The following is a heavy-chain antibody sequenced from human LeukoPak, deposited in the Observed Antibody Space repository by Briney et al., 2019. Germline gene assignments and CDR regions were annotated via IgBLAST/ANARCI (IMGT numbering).Heavy chain of an antibody. CDR2: INAGNGNT. CDR1: GYTFTTYS. D-gene: IGHD3/OR15-3a*01. V-gene: IGHV1-3*01. Sequence: GASVKVSCKASGYTFTTYSVHWVRQAPGQRLEWMGWINAGNGNTKYSQKFQGRVTITRDTSASTAYMEVSSLRSEDTAVYYCAREWTSARFDPWGQGTLVTVSS. J-gene: IGHJ5*02. CDR3: AREWTSARFDP.